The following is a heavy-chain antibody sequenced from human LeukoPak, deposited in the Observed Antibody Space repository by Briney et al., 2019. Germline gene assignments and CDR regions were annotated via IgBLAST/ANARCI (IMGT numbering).Heavy chain of an antibody. D-gene: IGHD6-13*01. CDR1: GFTFSSYG. CDR2: ISYDGSNK. J-gene: IGHJ4*02. Sequence: PGGSLRLSCAASGFTFSSYGMHWVRQAPGKGLEWVAVISYDGSNKYYADSVKGRFTISRDNSKNTLYLHMNSLRAEDTALYYCAKDGSSSWYYFDYWGQGILVTVSS. V-gene: IGHV3-30*18. CDR3: AKDGSSSWYYFDY.